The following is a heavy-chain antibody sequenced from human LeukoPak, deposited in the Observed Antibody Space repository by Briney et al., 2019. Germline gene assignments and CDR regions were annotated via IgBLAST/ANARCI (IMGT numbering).Heavy chain of an antibody. CDR2: ISGSGGNT. D-gene: IGHD3-10*01. CDR3: AKDPMLRGVITYYFDY. CDR1: GFTFSSYA. V-gene: IGHV3-23*01. Sequence: GGSLRLSCVASGFTFSSYAMSWVRQAPGKGLEWVSGISGSGGNTYYADSVKGRFTISRDNSKNTLYLQMNSLRAEDTAVYYCAKDPMLRGVITYYFDYWGQGTLVTVSS. J-gene: IGHJ4*02.